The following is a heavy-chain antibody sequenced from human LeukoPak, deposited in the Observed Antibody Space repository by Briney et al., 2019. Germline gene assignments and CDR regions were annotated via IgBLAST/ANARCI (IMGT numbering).Heavy chain of an antibody. CDR3: ARMGGYCSSTSCYDSWFDP. J-gene: IGHJ5*02. CDR1: GGSISSYY. V-gene: IGHV4-4*07. D-gene: IGHD2-2*01. CDR2: IYTSGST. Sequence: SETLSLTCTVSGGSISSYYWSWIRQPAGKGLEWIGRIYTSGSTNYNPSLKSRVTMSVDTSKNQFSLKLSSVTAADTAVYYCARMGGYCSSTSCYDSWFDPWGQGTLVTVSS.